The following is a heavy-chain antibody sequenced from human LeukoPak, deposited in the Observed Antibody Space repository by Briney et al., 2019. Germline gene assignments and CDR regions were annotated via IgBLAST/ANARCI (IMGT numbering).Heavy chain of an antibody. D-gene: IGHD2-21*02. CDR3: ARRWRLDY. J-gene: IGHJ4*02. V-gene: IGHV3-66*01. CDR1: GFTFNTYA. CDR2: IYSGGST. Sequence: PGGSLRPSCAASGFTFNTYAMTWVRQAPGKGLEWVSVIYSGGSTYYADSVKGRFTISRDNSKNTLYLQMNSLRAEDTAVYYCARRWRLDYWGQGTLVTVSS.